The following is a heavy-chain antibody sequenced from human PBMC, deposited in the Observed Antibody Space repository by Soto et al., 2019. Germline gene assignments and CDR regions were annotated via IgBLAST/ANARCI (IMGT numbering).Heavy chain of an antibody. J-gene: IGHJ4*02. CDR3: ARDSGGWGSYYN. D-gene: IGHD3-10*01. V-gene: IGHV3-13*01. Sequence: LRLSCAASGFTFSSYDMHWVRQATGKGLEWVSAIGTAGDTYYPGSVKGRFTISRENAKNSLYLQMNSLRAGDTAVYYCARDSGGWGSYYNWGQGTLVTVSS. CDR1: GFTFSSYD. CDR2: IGTAGDT.